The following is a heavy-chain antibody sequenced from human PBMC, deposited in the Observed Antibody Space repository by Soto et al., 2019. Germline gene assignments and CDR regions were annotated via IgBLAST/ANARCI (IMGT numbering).Heavy chain of an antibody. J-gene: IGHJ4*02. V-gene: IGHV3-49*04. CDR3: TRATPGRGFDY. CDR1: VFTFGDYA. Sequence: GGSLRLYGTASVFTFGDYAMSWVRQAPGKGLEWVGFIRSKAYGGTTEYAASVKGRFTISRDDSKSIAYLQMNSLKTEDTAVYYCTRATPGRGFDYWGQGTLVTVSS. D-gene: IGHD1-26*01. CDR2: IRSKAYGGTT.